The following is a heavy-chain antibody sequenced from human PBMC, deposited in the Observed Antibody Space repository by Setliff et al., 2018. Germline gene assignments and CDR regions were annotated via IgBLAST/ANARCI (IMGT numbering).Heavy chain of an antibody. CDR2: IYHSGST. J-gene: IGHJ4*02. Sequence: SETLSLTCAVYGGSFNSYYWSWIRQPPGKGLEWIGEIYHSGSTNYNPSLKSRVTISVDKSKNQFSLKLSSVTAADTAVYYCARDWGSSGWYFDYWGQGTLVTVSS. V-gene: IGHV4-34*01. CDR1: GGSFNSYY. D-gene: IGHD6-19*01. CDR3: ARDWGSSGWYFDY.